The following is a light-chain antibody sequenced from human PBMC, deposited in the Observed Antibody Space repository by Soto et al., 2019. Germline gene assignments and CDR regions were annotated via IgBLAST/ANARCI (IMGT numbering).Light chain of an antibody. CDR3: QQYGSSPVT. J-gene: IGKJ1*01. V-gene: IGKV3-20*01. CDR1: QSVSSSY. CDR2: GAS. Sequence: EIVLTQSPGTLSLSPGERATLSCRASQSVSSSYLAWYQQKPGQAPMLLIYGASSRSTGIPDRFSGSGSGTDFTLTISRLEPEDFAVYYCQQYGSSPVTFGQGTKVESK.